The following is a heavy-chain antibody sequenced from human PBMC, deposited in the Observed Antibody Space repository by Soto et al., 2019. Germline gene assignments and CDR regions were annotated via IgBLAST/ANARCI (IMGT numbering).Heavy chain of an antibody. V-gene: IGHV4-31*03. D-gene: IGHD2-8*01. J-gene: IGHJ5*02. CDR1: GGSIRSAGHY. Sequence: QVQLQESGPGLVKPSQTLSLTCTVSGGSIRSAGHYWSWIRQHPGKGLEWIGYINDSGSTFYNPSLRSRLNISVDTSENQFYLRLTSVTAADTAVYFCARWGGFCPDDVCAAPFDPWGQGTLVTVSS. CDR2: INDSGST. CDR3: ARWGGFCPDDVCAAPFDP.